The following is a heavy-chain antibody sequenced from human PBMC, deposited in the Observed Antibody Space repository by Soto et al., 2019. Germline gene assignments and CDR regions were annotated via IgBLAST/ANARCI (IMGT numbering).Heavy chain of an antibody. J-gene: IGHJ6*02. CDR3: ARLKVSEYQLLRSYYCYYGMDV. CDR1: GYSFTSYW. CDR2: IDPSDSYT. V-gene: IGHV5-10-1*01. D-gene: IGHD2-2*01. Sequence: PGESLKISCKGSGYSFTSYWISWVRQMPGKGLEWMGRIDPSDSYTNYSPSFQGHVTISADKSISTAYLQWSSLKASDTAMYYCARLKVSEYQLLRSYYCYYGMDVWGQGTTVTVSS.